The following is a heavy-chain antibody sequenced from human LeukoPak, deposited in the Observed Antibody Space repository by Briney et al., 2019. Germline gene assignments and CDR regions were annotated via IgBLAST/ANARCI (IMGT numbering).Heavy chain of an antibody. Sequence: PGGSLRLSCASSGFTFSTYVMHWVRQTLDKGLEGVAVISHDGGGVYADSVKGRFTISRDNSENTLYLQMNSLRGEDTALYYCARLKTGTGRTAPIDYWGQGTLVTVSS. J-gene: IGHJ4*02. CDR2: ISHDGGG. D-gene: IGHD1-1*01. CDR3: ARLKTGTGRTAPIDY. V-gene: IGHV3-30*04. CDR1: GFTFSTYV.